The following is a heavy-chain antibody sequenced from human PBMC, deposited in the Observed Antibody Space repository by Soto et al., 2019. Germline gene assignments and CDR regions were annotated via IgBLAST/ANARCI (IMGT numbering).Heavy chain of an antibody. CDR2: IYYSGST. J-gene: IGHJ5*02. CDR3: ARGAYYYDSSGYYYRP. Sequence: SETLSLTCTVSGGSISSGDYYWSWIRQPPGKGLEWIGYIYYSGSTYYNPSLKSRVTISVDTSKNQFSLKLSSVTAADTAVYYCARGAYYYDSSGYYYRPWGQGTLVTVSS. D-gene: IGHD3-22*01. CDR1: GGSISSGDYY. V-gene: IGHV4-30-4*01.